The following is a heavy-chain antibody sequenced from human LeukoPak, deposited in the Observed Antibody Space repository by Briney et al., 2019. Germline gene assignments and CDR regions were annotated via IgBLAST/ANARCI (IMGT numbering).Heavy chain of an antibody. CDR1: GFIFGGNA. D-gene: IGHD6-19*01. CDR3: AKAYSSGWYNWFDP. Sequence: PGGSLRLSCIGSGFIFGGNAIHWVRQAPGRGREWVAVIWFEGSKRYYTDSVQGRFTITRDDTKSTASLQMNSLSAEDTAVYYCAKAYSSGWYNWFDPWGRGTLVTVSS. J-gene: IGHJ5*02. CDR2: IWFEGSKR. V-gene: IGHV3-33*06.